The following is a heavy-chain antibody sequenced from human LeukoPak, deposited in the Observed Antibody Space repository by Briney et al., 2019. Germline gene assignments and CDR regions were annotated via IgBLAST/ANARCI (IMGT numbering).Heavy chain of an antibody. CDR1: GFTFSTYA. V-gene: IGHV3-23*01. D-gene: IGHD6-19*01. CDR3: AKADGGQWPSSYYYYYMDV. Sequence: GGSLRLPCAASGFTFSTYAMNWVRQAPGKRLEWVSSIADSGRDTYYAGSVKGRITISRDNSRNTLYLQMNSLRAEDTAVYYCAKADGGQWPSSYYYYYMDVWGKGTTVTVSS. CDR2: IADSGRDT. J-gene: IGHJ6*03.